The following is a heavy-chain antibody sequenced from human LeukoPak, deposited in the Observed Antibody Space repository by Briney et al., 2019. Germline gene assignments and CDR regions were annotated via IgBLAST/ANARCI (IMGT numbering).Heavy chain of an antibody. CDR1: GDSISSGDYY. CDR3: ARALGPYGSGSSYYFDH. Sequence: SQTLSLTCTVSGDSISSGDYYWSWIRQPAGKGLEWIGRISSSGSTNYNPSLKSRVTISVDTSKNQFSLKLNSATAADTAVYYCARALGPYGSGSSYYFDHWGQGTLLTVSP. V-gene: IGHV4-61*02. CDR2: ISSSGST. J-gene: IGHJ4*02. D-gene: IGHD3-10*01.